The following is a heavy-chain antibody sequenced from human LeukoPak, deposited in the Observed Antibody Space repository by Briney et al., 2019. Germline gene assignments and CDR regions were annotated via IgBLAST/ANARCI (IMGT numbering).Heavy chain of an antibody. CDR2: VYISGST. V-gene: IGHV4-61*02. CDR1: GGSITSGSYY. D-gene: IGHD6-13*01. Sequence: PSETLSLTCTVSGGSITSGSYYWRWIRQPAGKGLECIGRVYISGSTNYNPSLAGRATISIDTSKNQFSLKLSSVTAADTAVYYCAGPSGSASDTEYFQNWGQGTLVTVSS. J-gene: IGHJ1*01. CDR3: AGPSGSASDTEYFQN.